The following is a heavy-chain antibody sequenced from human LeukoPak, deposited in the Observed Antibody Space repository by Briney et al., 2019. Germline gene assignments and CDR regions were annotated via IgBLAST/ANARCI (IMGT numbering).Heavy chain of an antibody. D-gene: IGHD6-19*01. V-gene: IGHV3-48*01. CDR3: ARDPIPVAGTLDTGFF. CDR2: ISSSSSTI. CDR1: GFTFSTYS. J-gene: IGHJ4*02. Sequence: PGGSLRLSCAASGFTFSTYSMNWVRQAPGKGLEWVSYISSSSSTIYYADSVKGRFTISRDNSKNTVCLQMNSLRAEDTAVYHCARDPIPVAGTLDTGFFWGQGTLVTVSS.